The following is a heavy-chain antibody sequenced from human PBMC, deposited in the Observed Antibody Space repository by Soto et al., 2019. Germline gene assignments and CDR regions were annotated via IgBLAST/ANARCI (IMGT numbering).Heavy chain of an antibody. D-gene: IGHD3-9*01. J-gene: IGHJ6*02. Sequence: GESLKLSCKRCGYSVPNYWRGWVRQIPGKGLEWMGIIYPEYSDVKYSPSFQGQVTISADKSIRTAYLQWNSLKASDTALYFCARHDGRGYYNRFYYGLDVWGQGTTVTVSS. CDR1: GYSVPNYW. V-gene: IGHV5-51*01. CDR3: ARHDGRGYYNRFYYGLDV. CDR2: IYPEYSDV.